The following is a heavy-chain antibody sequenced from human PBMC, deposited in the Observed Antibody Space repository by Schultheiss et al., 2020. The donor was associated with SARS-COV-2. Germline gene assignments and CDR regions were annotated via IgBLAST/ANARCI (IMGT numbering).Heavy chain of an antibody. CDR1: GGSISSSSYY. Sequence: SETLSLTCTVSGGSISSSSYYWGWIRQPPGKGLEWIGYIYYSGSTNYNPSLKSRVTISVDTSKNQFSLKLSSVTAADTAVYYCARRPLIAAAGTDWFDPWGQGTLVTVSS. V-gene: IGHV4-39*01. D-gene: IGHD6-13*01. CDR2: IYYSGST. CDR3: ARRPLIAAAGTDWFDP. J-gene: IGHJ5*02.